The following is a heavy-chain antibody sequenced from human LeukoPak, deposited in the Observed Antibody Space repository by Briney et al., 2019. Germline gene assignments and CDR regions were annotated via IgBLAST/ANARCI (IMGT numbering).Heavy chain of an antibody. V-gene: IGHV3-74*01. CDR3: AKGHSSTWYGTDV. J-gene: IGHJ6*04. D-gene: IGHD6-13*01. CDR1: GFTFSSYW. Sequence: PGGSLRLSCAASGFTFSSYWMHWVRQAPGKGLVWVSRINSDGSSTSYADSVKGRFTISRDNAKNTLFLQMHSLRADDTAVYFCAKGHSSTWYGTDVWGEGTTVTVSS. CDR2: INSDGSST.